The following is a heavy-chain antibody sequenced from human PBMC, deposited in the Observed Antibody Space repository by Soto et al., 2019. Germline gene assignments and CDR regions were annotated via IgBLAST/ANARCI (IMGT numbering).Heavy chain of an antibody. Sequence: EVQLLESGGGLAQPGGSLRLSCAASGFSFSTFEMSWVRQAPGRGLEWVSFISDDGSRTYYADAVKGRFTISRDNSTHTLYLRMNSLTAEETAVYACVKGGWLDFWGQGALVTVSS. D-gene: IGHD3-16*01. CDR2: ISDDGSRT. V-gene: IGHV3-23*01. CDR3: VKGGWLDF. J-gene: IGHJ5*01. CDR1: GFSFSTFE.